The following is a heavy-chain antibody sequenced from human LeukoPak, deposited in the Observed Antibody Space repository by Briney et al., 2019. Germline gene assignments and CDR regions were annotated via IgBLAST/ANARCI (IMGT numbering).Heavy chain of an antibody. CDR3: ARGGNSGSHNWFDP. D-gene: IGHD1-26*01. Sequence: SVKVSCKASGGTFSSYAISWVRQAPGQGLEWMGGIIPIFGTANYAQKFQGRVTITADESTSTAYMELSSLRSEDTAVYYCARGGNSGSHNWFDPWGQGTLVTVSS. CDR2: IIPIFGTA. CDR1: GGTFSSYA. J-gene: IGHJ5*02. V-gene: IGHV1-69*13.